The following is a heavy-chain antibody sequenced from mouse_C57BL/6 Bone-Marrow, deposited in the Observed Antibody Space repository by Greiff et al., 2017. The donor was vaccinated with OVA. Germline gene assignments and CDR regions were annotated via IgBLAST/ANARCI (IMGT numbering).Heavy chain of an antibody. CDR2: IYPGSGNT. CDR1: GYTFTAYY. Sequence: VQLQESGAELVRPGASVKLSCKASGYTFTAYYINWVKQRPGQGLEWIARIYPGSGNTYYNEKFKGKATLTAEKSSSTAYMQLSSLTSEDSAVLFCARRCNYGYFDYWGQGTTLTVSS. J-gene: IGHJ2*01. CDR3: ARRCNYGYFDY. D-gene: IGHD2-1*01. V-gene: IGHV1-76*01.